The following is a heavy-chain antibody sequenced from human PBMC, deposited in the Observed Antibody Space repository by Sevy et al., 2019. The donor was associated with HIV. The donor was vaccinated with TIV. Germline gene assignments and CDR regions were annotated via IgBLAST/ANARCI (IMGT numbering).Heavy chain of an antibody. CDR1: GFTFTYAW. CDR2: IKAKADGGTI. Sequence: RGSLRLSCAASGFTFTYAWMNWVRQAPGKGLEWVGRIKAKADGGTIDYAAPVRGRFTISRDDSKHTLYLQMSNLKTEDTAVYYCTTDPIILLMVTDGVDVWGQGTTVTVSS. J-gene: IGHJ6*02. V-gene: IGHV3-15*01. D-gene: IGHD2-8*01. CDR3: TTDPIILLMVTDGVDV.